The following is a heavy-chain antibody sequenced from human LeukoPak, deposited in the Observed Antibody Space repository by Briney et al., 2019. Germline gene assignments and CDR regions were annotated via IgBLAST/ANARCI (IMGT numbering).Heavy chain of an antibody. V-gene: IGHV3-23*01. J-gene: IGHJ4*02. Sequence: GGSLRLSCAASGFTFSSYAMSWVRQAPGKGLEWVSLISGSGDSTYYADSVKGRFTISRDNSKDTLYLQMNTLRAEDTALYYCANDFDYWGQGTLVTVSS. CDR2: ISGSGDST. CDR1: GFTFSSYA. CDR3: ANDFDY.